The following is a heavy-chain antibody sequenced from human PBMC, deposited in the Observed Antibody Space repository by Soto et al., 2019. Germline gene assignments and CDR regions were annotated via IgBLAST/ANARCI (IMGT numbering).Heavy chain of an antibody. CDR2: ISYDGKNK. CDR1: GFTFSSYA. V-gene: IGHV3-30*04. D-gene: IGHD3-3*01. J-gene: IGHJ6*02. CDR3: VRDKYGVTSAYGMDV. Sequence: QVQLVESGGGVVQPGRSLRLSCAASGFTFSSYAMHWVRQAPGTGLEWAAGISYDGKNKYYAASVKGGFTMSRDNSKNPLYRQMNTLSADDTAVYYCVRDKYGVTSAYGMDVWGQGPTVTVS.